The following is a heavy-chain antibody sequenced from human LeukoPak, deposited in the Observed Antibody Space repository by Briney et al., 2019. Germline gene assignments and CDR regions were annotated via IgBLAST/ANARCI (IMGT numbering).Heavy chain of an antibody. CDR2: VYNSGST. J-gene: IGHJ4*02. CDR3: ARDRIPSAGYDY. V-gene: IGHV4-59*01. Sequence: SETLSLTCNVSGASISSYYWSWIRQPPGEGLEWIGYVYNSGSTNYNPSLMSRVTMSVDTSKNQFSLRLSSVTAADTAVYYCARDRIPSAGYDYWGQGTLVTVSS. CDR1: GASISSYY. D-gene: IGHD1-14*01.